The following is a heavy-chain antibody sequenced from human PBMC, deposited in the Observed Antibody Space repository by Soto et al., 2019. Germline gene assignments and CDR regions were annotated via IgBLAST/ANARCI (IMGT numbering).Heavy chain of an antibody. Sequence: QVQLVQSGAELKKPGASVNISCTASGFTFSDNLINWVRQVPGQGLEWMGWLNPDTGNTRYSETFQGRVTISRHPSASTTYLELIGLENESTALYFCARDIRSVGPRANEAFDVWGQGTMVTVSS. CDR3: ARDIRSVGPRANEAFDV. J-gene: IGHJ3*01. CDR1: GFTFSDNL. CDR2: LNPDTGNT. V-gene: IGHV1-3*01. D-gene: IGHD1-26*01.